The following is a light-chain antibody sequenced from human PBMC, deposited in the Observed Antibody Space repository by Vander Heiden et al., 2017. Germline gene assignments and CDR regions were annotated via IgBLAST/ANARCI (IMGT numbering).Light chain of an antibody. CDR2: DAS. J-gene: IGKJ3*01. CDR1: QSVSSY. CDR3: LQRSNWFFT. Sequence: EIVFTQSPATLSLSPGERATLSCRASQSVSSYLAWYQQKPGQAPRLLIYDASNRATGIPARFSGSGSGTDFTLTISSLEPEDFAVYYCLQRSNWFFTFGPGTKVDIK. V-gene: IGKV3-11*01.